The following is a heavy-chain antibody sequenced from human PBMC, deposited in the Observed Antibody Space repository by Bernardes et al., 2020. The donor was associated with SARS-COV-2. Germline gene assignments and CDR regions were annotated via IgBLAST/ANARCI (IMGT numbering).Heavy chain of an antibody. J-gene: IGHJ3*02. D-gene: IGHD3-22*01. CDR3: ARGGFYYDSSGYPDAFDI. CDR1: GYTFTGYY. Sequence: APVKASCKASGYTFTGYYMHWVRQAPGQGLEWMGRINPNRCGTKNAQKFQGRVTMTRDTSISTAYMELSRLRSDDTVVYYCARGGFYYDSSGYPDAFDIWGQGTMVTVSS. CDR2: INPNRCGT. V-gene: IGHV1-2*05.